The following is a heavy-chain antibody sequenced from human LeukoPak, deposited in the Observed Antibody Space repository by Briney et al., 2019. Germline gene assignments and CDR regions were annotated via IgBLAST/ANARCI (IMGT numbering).Heavy chain of an antibody. CDR3: ARGPHDTAYYFDQ. J-gene: IGHJ4*02. D-gene: IGHD5-18*01. V-gene: IGHV1-2*06. Sequence: GASVKVSCKASGFSFTGYFMHWVRQAPGQGPEWMGRIDPNSGGTNYALKFQGRVTMTRDTSITTAYMDLRRLRSDDTAVYYCARGPHDTAYYFDQWGQGTLVTVSP. CDR2: IDPNSGGT. CDR1: GFSFTGYF.